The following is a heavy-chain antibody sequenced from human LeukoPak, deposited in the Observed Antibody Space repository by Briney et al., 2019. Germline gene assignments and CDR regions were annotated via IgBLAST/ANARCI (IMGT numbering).Heavy chain of an antibody. D-gene: IGHD6-13*01. Sequence: GGSLRLSCAASGFTFSSYAMHWVRQAPGKGLEWVAVISYDGSNKYYADSVKGRFTISRDNSKNTLYLQMNSLRAEDTAVYYCARDGQGSWDFDYWGQGTLVTVSS. CDR2: ISYDGSNK. J-gene: IGHJ4*02. V-gene: IGHV3-30*04. CDR3: ARDGQGSWDFDY. CDR1: GFTFSSYA.